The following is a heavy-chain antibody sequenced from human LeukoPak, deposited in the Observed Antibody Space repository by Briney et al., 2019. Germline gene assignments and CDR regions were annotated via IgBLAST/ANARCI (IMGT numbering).Heavy chain of an antibody. D-gene: IGHD3-9*01. CDR1: GGSISCSSYY. CDR3: ARYYDILTGYRNWFDP. V-gene: IGHV4-39*01. Sequence: SETLSLTCTVSGGSISCSSYYWGWIRQPPGKGLEWIGSIYYSGSTYYNPSLKSRVTISVDTSKNQLSLKLSSVTAADTAVYYCARYYDILTGYRNWFDPWGQGTLVTVSS. CDR2: IYYSGST. J-gene: IGHJ5*02.